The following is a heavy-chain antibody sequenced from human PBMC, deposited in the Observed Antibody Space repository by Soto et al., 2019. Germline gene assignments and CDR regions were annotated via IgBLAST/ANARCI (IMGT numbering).Heavy chain of an antibody. Sequence: GASVKVSCKASGFTFTISAVQWVRQSRGQRLEGIGWIVVGSGNTNYAQKFQERVTITRDMSTSTAYMELSSLRSEDTAVYYCAADPSYGDYFLNYYYYGMDIWGQGTTVTLSS. V-gene: IGHV1-58*01. J-gene: IGHJ6*02. D-gene: IGHD4-17*01. CDR3: AADPSYGDYFLNYYYYGMDI. CDR2: IVVGSGNT. CDR1: GFTFTISA.